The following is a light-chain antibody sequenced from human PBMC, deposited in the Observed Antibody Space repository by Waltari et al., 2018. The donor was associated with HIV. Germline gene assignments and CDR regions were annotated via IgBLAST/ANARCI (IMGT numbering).Light chain of an antibody. V-gene: IGLV1-40*01. CDR2: GNN. J-gene: IGLJ2*01. CDR1: SSNIGAGYE. Sequence: QSLLTQPPSVSGAPGQRVTIPCTGSSSNIGAGYEVHWYQQLPGTAPKLLIYGNNNRPSGVPDRFSGSKSGTSASLAITGLQAEDEADYYCQSYDSSLSGYVVFGGGTKLTVL. CDR3: QSYDSSLSGYVV.